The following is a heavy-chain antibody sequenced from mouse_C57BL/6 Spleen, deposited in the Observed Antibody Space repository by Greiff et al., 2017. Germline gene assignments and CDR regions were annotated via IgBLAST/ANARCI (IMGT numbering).Heavy chain of an antibody. J-gene: IGHJ1*03. CDR2: IYPGDGDT. V-gene: IGHV1-82*01. CDR1: GYPFSSSW. CDR3: ASYYGSSYDWYFDV. D-gene: IGHD1-1*01. Sequence: QVQLQQSGPELVKPGASVKISCKASGYPFSSSWMNWVKQRPGKGLEWIGRIYPGDGDTDYNGKFKGKATLTADKSSSTAYMQLSSLTSEDSAVYFCASYYGSSYDWYFDVWGTGTTVTVSS.